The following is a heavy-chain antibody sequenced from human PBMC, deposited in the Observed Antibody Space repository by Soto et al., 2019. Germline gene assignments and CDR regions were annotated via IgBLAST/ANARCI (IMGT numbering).Heavy chain of an antibody. D-gene: IGHD3-10*01. Sequence: EVQVLESRGGLVQPGGSLRLSCVASGFTFSTYAMNWVRQAPGKGLEWVSGISGSGSDRYYADSVRGRFTISRDNSNNTLNLQMDSLRAEDTAIYYCTKTPRSYYYYMDVWGKGTTVTVSS. CDR1: GFTFSTYA. CDR3: TKTPRSYYYYMDV. V-gene: IGHV3-23*01. J-gene: IGHJ6*03. CDR2: ISGSGSDR.